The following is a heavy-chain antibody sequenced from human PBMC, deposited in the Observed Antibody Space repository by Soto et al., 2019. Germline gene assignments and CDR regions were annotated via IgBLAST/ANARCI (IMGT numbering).Heavy chain of an antibody. D-gene: IGHD3-10*01. CDR3: ANTMVRGVQVHYFDY. J-gene: IGHJ4*02. Sequence: QVQLVQSGAEVKKPGASVKVSCKASGYTFTTYDISWVRQAPGQGLEWMGWISGYNGSTNYAQKLQGRVTMNTDTSTSTAYMELRSLRSDDTAVYYCANTMVRGVQVHYFDYWGQGTLVTVSS. V-gene: IGHV1-18*01. CDR2: ISGYNGST. CDR1: GYTFTTYD.